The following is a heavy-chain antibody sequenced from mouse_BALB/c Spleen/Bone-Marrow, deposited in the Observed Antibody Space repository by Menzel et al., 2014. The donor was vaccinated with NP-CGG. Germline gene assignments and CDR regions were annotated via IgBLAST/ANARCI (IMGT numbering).Heavy chain of an antibody. J-gene: IGHJ4*01. CDR1: GYTFTNYW. D-gene: IGHD2-4*01. CDR3: ARRRGTMITTRDAMDY. CDR2: INPSNGRA. V-gene: IGHV1S81*02. Sequence: VKLVEFGAEVVKPGASVMLSCKTSGYTFTNYWMHWVKKRPGQGLEWIGDINPSNGRATYSEKFKSKATLTVDTSSSTAYMQLSSLTSEDSAVYYCARRRGTMITTRDAMDYWGQGTSVTVSS.